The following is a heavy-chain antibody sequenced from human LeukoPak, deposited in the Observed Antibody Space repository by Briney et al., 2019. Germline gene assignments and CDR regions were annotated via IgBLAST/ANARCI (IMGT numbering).Heavy chain of an antibody. V-gene: IGHV4-34*01. CDR2: INHSGST. CDR3: ARHGKFGYSSSWRGGRAVDY. J-gene: IGHJ4*02. Sequence: PSETLSLTCAVYGGSFSGYYWSWIRQPPGKGLEWIGEINHSGSTNYNPSLKSRVTISVDTSKNQFSLKLSSVTAADTAVYYRARHGKFGYSSSWRGGRAVDYWGQGTLVTVSS. CDR1: GGSFSGYY. D-gene: IGHD6-13*01.